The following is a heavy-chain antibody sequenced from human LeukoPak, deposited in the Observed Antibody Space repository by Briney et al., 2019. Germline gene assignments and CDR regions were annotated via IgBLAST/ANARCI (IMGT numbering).Heavy chain of an antibody. V-gene: IGHV3-23*01. D-gene: IGHD5-12*01. CDR1: GFTFSSYA. Sequence: GGSLRLSCTASGFTFSSYAMNWVRQAPGKGLEWVSAISGSGSSTYYADSVKGRFTISRDNSKNTLYLQMNSLRAEDTAVYYCARSGSNYYYHYMDVWGKETTVTVSS. J-gene: IGHJ6*03. CDR3: ARSGSNYYYHYMDV. CDR2: ISGSGSST.